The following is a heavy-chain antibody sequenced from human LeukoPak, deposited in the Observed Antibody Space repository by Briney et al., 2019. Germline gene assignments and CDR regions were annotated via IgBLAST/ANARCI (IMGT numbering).Heavy chain of an antibody. CDR3: ARSITMIVDWFDP. CDR2: ISSSSSTI. V-gene: IGHV3-48*04. J-gene: IGHJ5*02. CDR1: GFTFSSYS. Sequence: GGSLRLSCAASGFTFSSYSMNWARQAPGKGLEWVSYISSSSSTIYYADSVKGRFTISRDNAKNSLYLQMNSLRAEDTAVYFCARSITMIVDWFDPWGQGTLVTVSS. D-gene: IGHD3-22*01.